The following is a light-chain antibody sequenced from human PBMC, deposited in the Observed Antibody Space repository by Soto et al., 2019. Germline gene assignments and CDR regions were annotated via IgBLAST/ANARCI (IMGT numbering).Light chain of an antibody. CDR1: QSISSW. CDR2: DAS. V-gene: IGKV1-5*01. CDR3: QQYNSYST. J-gene: IGKJ1*01. Sequence: DIHMTQSPSTLSASLGDRVTITFRASQSISSWLAWYQQKPGKAPKLLIYDASSLESGVPSRFSGSGSGTEFTLTISSLQPDDFATYYCQQYNSYSTFGQGTKLDIK.